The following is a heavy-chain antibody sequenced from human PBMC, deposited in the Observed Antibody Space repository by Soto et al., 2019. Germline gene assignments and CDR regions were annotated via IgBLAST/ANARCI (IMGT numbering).Heavy chain of an antibody. CDR3: ASRPYSGSFTGYYYYGMDV. CDR2: IYYSGST. J-gene: IGHJ6*02. CDR1: SGSVSSGSDY. Sequence: SETLSLTCTVSSGSVSSGSDYWSWIRQPPGKGLEWVGYIYYSGSTNYNPSLKSRVTISVDTSKNQFSLKLSSVTAADTAVYYCASRPYSGSFTGYYYYGMDVWGQGTTVTVSS. V-gene: IGHV4-61*01. D-gene: IGHD1-26*01.